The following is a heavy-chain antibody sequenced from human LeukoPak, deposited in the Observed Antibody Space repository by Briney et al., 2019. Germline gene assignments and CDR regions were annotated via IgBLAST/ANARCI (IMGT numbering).Heavy chain of an antibody. Sequence: SETLSLTCTVSGGSISSSSYYWGWIRQPPGKGLEWIGSIYYSGSTYYNPSLKSRVTISVDTSKNQFSLKLSSVTAADTAVYYCARDRGYSYGVDANWGQGTLVTVSS. D-gene: IGHD5-18*01. CDR3: ARDRGYSYGVDAN. CDR2: IYYSGST. J-gene: IGHJ4*02. CDR1: GGSISSSSYY. V-gene: IGHV4-39*07.